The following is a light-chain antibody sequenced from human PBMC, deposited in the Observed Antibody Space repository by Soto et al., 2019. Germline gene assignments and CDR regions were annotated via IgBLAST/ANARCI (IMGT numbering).Light chain of an antibody. CDR1: QGISSY. V-gene: IGKV1-9*01. J-gene: IGKJ2*01. CDR3: QHLNTYPRT. Sequence: DIQLTQTPSFLSASVGDRVTITCRASQGISSYLAWYQQPPGKAPKLLIYGASTLQRGVSSRFSGSGSGTAFTLTISSLQPEDFATYYCQHLNTYPRTFGQGTKLEVK. CDR2: GAS.